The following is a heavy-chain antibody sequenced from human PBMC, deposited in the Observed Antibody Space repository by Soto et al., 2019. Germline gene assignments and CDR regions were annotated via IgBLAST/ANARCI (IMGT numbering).Heavy chain of an antibody. CDR1: GYSFTGYW. CDR3: ARRRGFTYGAFDF. Sequence: LGESLKISCEVSGYSFTGYWIAWVRQRPGKGLEWLGIVYPGDSDTRYRPSLQGQATISVDKSRKTAYLSLRSLQSSDSAIYFCARRRGFTYGAFDFWGQGTPVTVSS. D-gene: IGHD3-10*01. CDR2: VYPGDSDT. V-gene: IGHV5-51*01. J-gene: IGHJ4*02.